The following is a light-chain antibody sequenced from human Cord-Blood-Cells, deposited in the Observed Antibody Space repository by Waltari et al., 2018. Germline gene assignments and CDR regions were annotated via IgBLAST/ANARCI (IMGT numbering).Light chain of an antibody. CDR3: SSYTSSSTVV. V-gene: IGLV2-14*03. CDR1: SSDVGGYHY. CDR2: DVS. Sequence: QSALTQPASVSGSPGQSITITCTGTSSDVGGYHYFLWYQQHPGKAPKLMIYDVSNRPSGVSNRFSGSKSGNTASLTISGLQAEDEADYYCSSYTSSSTVVFGGGTKLTVL. J-gene: IGLJ2*01.